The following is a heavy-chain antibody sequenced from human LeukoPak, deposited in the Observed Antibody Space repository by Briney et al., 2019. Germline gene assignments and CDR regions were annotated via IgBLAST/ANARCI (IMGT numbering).Heavy chain of an antibody. CDR3: AKIGGYMVRGVENWFDP. CDR1: GGSISSNNYY. D-gene: IGHD3-10*01. CDR2: IDYSGST. Sequence: SETLSLTCTVSGGSISSNNYYWGWIRQPPGKGLEWFGSIDYSGSTNYNPSLKSRVTISVDTSKNQFSLKVTSETAADTAVYYCAKIGGYMVRGVENWFDPWGQGTLVTVSS. V-gene: IGHV4-39*01. J-gene: IGHJ5*02.